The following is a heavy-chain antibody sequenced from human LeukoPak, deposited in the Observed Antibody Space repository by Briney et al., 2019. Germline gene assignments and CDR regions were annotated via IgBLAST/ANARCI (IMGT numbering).Heavy chain of an antibody. CDR1: GGTFSSYA. CDR3: ASLDIVVKVFDY. Sequence: GASVKVSCKASGGTFSSYAISWVRQAPGQGLEWMGGIIPIFGTANYAQKFQGRVTITADESTSTAYMELSSLRSEDTAVYYCASLDIVVKVFDYWGQGTLVTVSS. V-gene: IGHV1-69*13. D-gene: IGHD5-12*01. CDR2: IIPIFGTA. J-gene: IGHJ4*02.